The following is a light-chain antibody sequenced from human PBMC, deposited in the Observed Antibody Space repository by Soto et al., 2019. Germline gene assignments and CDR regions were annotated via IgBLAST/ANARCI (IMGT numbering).Light chain of an antibody. CDR3: AAWDDSLNGYV. CDR2: YDD. V-gene: IGLV1-36*01. Sequence: WQRVTISCSGSSSNIGNNAVNWYQQLPGKAPKLLIYYDDLLPSGVSDRFSGSKSGTSASLAISGLQSEDEADYYCAAWDDSLNGYVFGTGTKVTVL. J-gene: IGLJ1*01. CDR1: SSNIGNNA.